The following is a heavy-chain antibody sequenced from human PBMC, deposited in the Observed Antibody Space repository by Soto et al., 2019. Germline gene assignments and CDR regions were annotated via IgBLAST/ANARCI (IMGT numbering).Heavy chain of an antibody. J-gene: IGHJ6*03. CDR1: GFTFSSYG. CDR3: AKDRKPASMMNYYYMDV. D-gene: IGHD2-2*01. CDR2: ISYGGSNK. V-gene: IGHV3-30*18. Sequence: GGSLRLSCAASGFTFSSYGMHWVRQAPGKGLEWVAAISYGGSNKYYADSVQGRFTISRDNSKNTLYLQMNSLRAEDTAVYYCAKDRKPASMMNYYYMDVWGKGTTVTVSS.